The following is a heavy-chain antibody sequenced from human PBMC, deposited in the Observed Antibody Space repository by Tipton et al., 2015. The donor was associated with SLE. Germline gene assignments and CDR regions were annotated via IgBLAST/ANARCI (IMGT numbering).Heavy chain of an antibody. CDR1: GGSISTSSYC. V-gene: IGHV4-39*01. D-gene: IGHD3-3*01. J-gene: IGHJ1*01. CDR3: AAVGSGYVQLFQH. Sequence: TLSLTCTVSGGSISTSSYCWGWIRQPPGKGLEWIGSIYYSGSTYYNPSLKSRVTVSIDTSENQFSLKLTSVTAADTAVYYCAAVGSGYVQLFQHWGQGTLVTVSS. CDR2: IYYSGST.